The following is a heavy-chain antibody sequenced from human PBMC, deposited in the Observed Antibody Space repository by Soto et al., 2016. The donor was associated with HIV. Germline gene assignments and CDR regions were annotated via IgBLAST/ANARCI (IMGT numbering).Heavy chain of an antibody. CDR2: ISAYNGNT. D-gene: IGHD2-15*01. V-gene: IGHV1-18*01. Sequence: QVQLVQSGAEVKKPGSSVKVSCKASGGTFSSYAISWVRQAPGQGLEWMGWISAYNGNTNYAQKLQGRVTMTTDTSTSTAYMELRSLRSDDTAVYYCARDGGVVVVVASAAFDIWGQGTMVTVSS. J-gene: IGHJ3*02. CDR1: GGTFSSYA. CDR3: ARDGGVVVVVASAAFDI.